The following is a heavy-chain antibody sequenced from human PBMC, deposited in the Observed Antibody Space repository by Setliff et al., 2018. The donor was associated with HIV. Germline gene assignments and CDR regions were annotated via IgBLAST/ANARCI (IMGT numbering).Heavy chain of an antibody. Sequence: SETLSLTCAVSGYSISSGYYWGWIRQPPGKGLEWIGRIYHSGRPYHNPSLRRRVTILVDTSKNRSSLKLTSVTAADTAVYYCARHYAAPGAFDIWGQGTMVTVSS. CDR1: GYSISSGYY. V-gene: IGHV4-38-2*01. J-gene: IGHJ3*02. CDR3: ARHYAAPGAFDI. D-gene: IGHD3-16*01. CDR2: IYHSGRP.